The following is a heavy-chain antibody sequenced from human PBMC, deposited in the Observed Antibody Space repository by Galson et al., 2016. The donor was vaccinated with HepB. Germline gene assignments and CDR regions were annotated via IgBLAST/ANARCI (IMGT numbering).Heavy chain of an antibody. Sequence: TLSLTCTVSGDSISTYGHYWNWIRQHPGKGLEWIGHSYYSGSTYYNPALKSRVTISVDTSKNQFSLKLTSVTAADTAVYYCARESGYGDDGNWFDPWGQGLLVTVSS. CDR1: GDSISTYGHY. CDR3: ARESGYGDDGNWFDP. V-gene: IGHV4-31*03. J-gene: IGHJ5*02. CDR2: SYYSGST. D-gene: IGHD4-17*01.